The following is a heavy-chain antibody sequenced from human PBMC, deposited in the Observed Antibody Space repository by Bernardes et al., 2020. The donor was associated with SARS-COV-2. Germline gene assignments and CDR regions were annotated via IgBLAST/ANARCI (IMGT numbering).Heavy chain of an antibody. D-gene: IGHD1-26*01. CDR1: GFTFSSYD. V-gene: IGHV3-13*04. CDR3: ARATVGFDY. CDR2: FGTAGDT. Sequence: GGSLRLSRVASGFTFSSYDMHWVRQVTGKGLEWVSGFGTAGDTYYSDSVKGRFTISRENAKNSLYLQMNSLRAGDTAVYYCARATVGFDYWGQGTLVSVSS. J-gene: IGHJ4*02.